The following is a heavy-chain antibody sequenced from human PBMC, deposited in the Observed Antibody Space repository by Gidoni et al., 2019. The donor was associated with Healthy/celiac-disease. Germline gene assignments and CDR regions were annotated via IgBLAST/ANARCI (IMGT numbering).Heavy chain of an antibody. V-gene: IGHV1-69*06. CDR2: IIPIFGTA. CDR1: GGTFSIYA. D-gene: IGHD2-21*02. J-gene: IGHJ4*02. Sequence: QVQLVQSGAEVKKPGSSVKVSCKASGGTFSIYAISWVRQAPGQGLEWMGGIIPIFGTANYAQKFQGRVTITADKSTSTAYMELSSLRSEDTAVYYCARARVAYCGGDCYSGDYWGQGTLVTVSS. CDR3: ARARVAYCGGDCYSGDY.